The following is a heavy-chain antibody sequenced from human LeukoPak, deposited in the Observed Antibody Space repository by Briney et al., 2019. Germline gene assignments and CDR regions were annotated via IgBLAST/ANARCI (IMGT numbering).Heavy chain of an antibody. J-gene: IGHJ4*02. CDR2: IYYSGST. CDR3: ARDGGMSHFDY. Sequence: SETLSLTCTVSGGSISSSSYYWGWIRQPPGKGLEWIGSIYYSGSTYYNPSLKSRVTISVDTSKNQFSLKLCSVTAADTAAYYCARDGGMSHFDYWGQGTLVTVSS. V-gene: IGHV4-39*07. D-gene: IGHD3-16*01. CDR1: GGSISSSSYY.